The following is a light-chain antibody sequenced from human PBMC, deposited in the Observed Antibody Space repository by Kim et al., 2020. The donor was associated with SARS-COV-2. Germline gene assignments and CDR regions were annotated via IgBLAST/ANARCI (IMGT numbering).Light chain of an antibody. J-gene: IGLJ2*01. V-gene: IGLV3-19*01. Sequence: SSELTQDPAVSVALGQTVRITCQGHSLRSYYTSGYLQKPARAPVLVIYGKNNPPSGIPDRLSGSSSGNTASLTTTGAPAESEADYLYNSRDISGNLVVFG. CDR1: SLRSYY. CDR3: NSRDISGNLVV. CDR2: GKN.